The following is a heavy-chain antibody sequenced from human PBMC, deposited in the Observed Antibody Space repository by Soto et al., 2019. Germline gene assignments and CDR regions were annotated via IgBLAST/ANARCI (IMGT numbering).Heavy chain of an antibody. CDR3: ARDIGYGSGSLCDY. D-gene: IGHD3-10*01. V-gene: IGHV3-33*01. Sequence: GGSLRLSCAASGFTFSSYGMHWVRQAPGKGLEWVAVIWYDGSNKYYADSVKGRFTISRDNSKNTLYLQMNSLRAEDTAVYYCARDIGYGSGSLCDYWGQGTLVTVSS. J-gene: IGHJ4*02. CDR2: IWYDGSNK. CDR1: GFTFSSYG.